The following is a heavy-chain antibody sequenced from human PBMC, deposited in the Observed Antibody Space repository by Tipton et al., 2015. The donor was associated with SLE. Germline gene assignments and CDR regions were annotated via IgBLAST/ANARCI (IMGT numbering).Heavy chain of an antibody. Sequence: SLRLSCTGSGFTFGDYAINWVRQAPGKGLEWVSVTYSGGSTYYADSVRGRFTISRDNSKNTLFLQMNSLKAEDTAEYYCAKDKGYCSGGSCRSGYYYYGMDVWGQGATVIVSS. D-gene: IGHD2-15*01. V-gene: IGHV3-23*03. CDR2: TYSGGST. CDR3: AKDKGYCSGGSCRSGYYYYGMDV. CDR1: GFTFGDYA. J-gene: IGHJ6*02.